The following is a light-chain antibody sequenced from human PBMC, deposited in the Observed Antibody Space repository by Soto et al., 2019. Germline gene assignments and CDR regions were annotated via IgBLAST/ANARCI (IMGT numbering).Light chain of an antibody. J-gene: IGKJ4*01. CDR3: QQGHSFPLT. CDR1: QGVTTW. V-gene: IGKV1-12*01. CDR2: SAI. Sequence: DIQMTQSPSSVSASVGDRVTITCRASQGVTTWLAWYQQKPGKAPKLLISSAISLQSGVPSRFSGSGSGTDFTLTISSLQPEDVATYFCQQGHSFPLTFGGGTKVDI.